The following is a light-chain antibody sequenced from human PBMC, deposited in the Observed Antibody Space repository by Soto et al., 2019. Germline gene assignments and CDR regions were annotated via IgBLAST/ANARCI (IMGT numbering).Light chain of an antibody. V-gene: IGLV2-14*01. CDR2: DVN. Sequence: QSVLTQPASVSGSPGQSITISCTGSPSDVGDYNSVSWYQQHPGKAPKLMIYDVNNRPSGVSNRFSGSKSGNTASLTISGLQAEDEADYYCSSYTSISSHVVFGGGTKLTVL. CDR1: PSDVGDYNS. J-gene: IGLJ2*01. CDR3: SSYTSISSHVV.